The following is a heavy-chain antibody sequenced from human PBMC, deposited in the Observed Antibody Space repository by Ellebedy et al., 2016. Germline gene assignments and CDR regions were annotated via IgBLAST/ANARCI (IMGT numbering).Heavy chain of an antibody. CDR2: ISYDGSNK. J-gene: IGHJ6*02. CDR3: AKEVITNYYYGMDV. D-gene: IGHD3-22*01. V-gene: IGHV3-30*18. CDR1: GFTFSSYG. Sequence: GGSLRLXXAASGFTFSSYGMHWVRQAPGKGLEWVAVISYDGSNKYYADSVKGRFTISRDNSKNTLYLQMNSLRAEDTAVYYCAKEVITNYYYGMDVWGQGTTVTISS.